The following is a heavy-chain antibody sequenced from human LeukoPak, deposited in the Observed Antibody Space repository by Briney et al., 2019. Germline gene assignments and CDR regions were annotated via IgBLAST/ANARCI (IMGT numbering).Heavy chain of an antibody. D-gene: IGHD3-22*01. CDR2: INSDGSST. J-gene: IGHJ4*02. CDR3: ARDLHYYDTKLPGGY. Sequence: PGGSLRLSCAASGFTFSSYWMHWVRRAPGKGLVWVSRINSDGSSTTYADSVKGRFTISRDNSKNTLYLQMNSLRAEDTAVYYCARDLHYYDTKLPGGYWGQGTLVTVSS. V-gene: IGHV3-74*01. CDR1: GFTFSSYW.